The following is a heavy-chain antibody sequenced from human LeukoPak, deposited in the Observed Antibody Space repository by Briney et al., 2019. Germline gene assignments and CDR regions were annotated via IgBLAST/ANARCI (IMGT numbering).Heavy chain of an antibody. CDR1: GFSFNAYW. D-gene: IGHD5-12*01. CDR2: INPTGSET. CDR3: ATFGLVAALDL. V-gene: IGHV3-7*01. Sequence: GGSLRLSCAASGFSFNAYWMAWVRQAPGTGLEWVANINPTGSETFHVDPVKGRFSISRDHAKNLVYLQMNSLRAEDTAVYYCATFGLVAALDLWGQGTLVTVSS. J-gene: IGHJ4*02.